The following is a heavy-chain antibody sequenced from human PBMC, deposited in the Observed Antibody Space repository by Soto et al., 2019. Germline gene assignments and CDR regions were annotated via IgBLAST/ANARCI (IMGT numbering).Heavy chain of an antibody. J-gene: IGHJ4*02. CDR2: IKSKLDGGTT. D-gene: IGHD3-10*01. CDR3: TTDPILLWFGQDH. V-gene: IGHV3-15*05. Sequence: GGTLRLSCAVSGFSLSNAWMIWVRQAPGKGLEWVARIKSKLDGGTTDYATPVKGRFTISRDDSKNILYLRMNSLKTEDTAVYYCTTDPILLWFGQDHWGQGALVTVSS. CDR1: GFSLSNAW.